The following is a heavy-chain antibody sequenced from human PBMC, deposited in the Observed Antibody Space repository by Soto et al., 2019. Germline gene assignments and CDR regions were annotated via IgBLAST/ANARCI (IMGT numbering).Heavy chain of an antibody. CDR2: IDARSNYI. Sequence: GGSLRLSCEASGFRFNSYSMNWVRQAPQKGLEWVSLIDARSNYIYYADSEKGRFTISRDNARNSLYLQMDSLRVEDTAVYYCVRENEMAGATSAFEYWGQGTPVTVSS. D-gene: IGHD1-26*01. V-gene: IGHV3-21*06. CDR1: GFRFNSYS. J-gene: IGHJ4*02. CDR3: VRENEMAGATSAFEY.